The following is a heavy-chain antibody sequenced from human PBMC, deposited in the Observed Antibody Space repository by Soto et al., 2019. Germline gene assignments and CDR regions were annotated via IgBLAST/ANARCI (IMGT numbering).Heavy chain of an antibody. CDR3: AKNPFDWLPGYYYYYMDV. V-gene: IGHV3-23*01. J-gene: IGHJ6*03. CDR1: GFTFSSYA. D-gene: IGHD3-9*01. CDR2: ISGSGGST. Sequence: GGSLRLSCAASGFTFSSYATSWVRQAPGKGLEWVSAISGSGGSTYYADSVRGRFTISRDNSKNTLYLQMNSLRAEDTAVYYCAKNPFDWLPGYYYYYMDVWGKGTTVTVSS.